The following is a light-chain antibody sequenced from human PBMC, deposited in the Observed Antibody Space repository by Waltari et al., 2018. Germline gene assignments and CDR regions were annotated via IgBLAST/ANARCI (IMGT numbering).Light chain of an antibody. V-gene: IGKV4-1*01. CDR3: QQYFTSPSLT. CDR2: WAS. J-gene: IGKJ4*01. Sequence: DIVMTQSPDTLTVSLGERATINCKTSQSVLYTSHNKNYLGWYQQKPGQPPKLHIYWASTRDSGVPDRFIGSGSGTDFTLTINSLQAEDVAVYYCQQYFTSPSLTFGGGTKVEI. CDR1: QSVLYTSHNKNY.